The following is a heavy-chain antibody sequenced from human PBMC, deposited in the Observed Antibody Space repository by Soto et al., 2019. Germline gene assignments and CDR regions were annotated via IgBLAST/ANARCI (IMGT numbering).Heavy chain of an antibody. V-gene: IGHV3-21*01. CDR3: VKDEGIEAMDV. D-gene: IGHD3-3*02. CDR2: ITSSGSYV. CDR1: GFTFSRNT. Sequence: EVQLVESGGGLVKPGGSLRLSCVTSGFTFSRNTMNWVRQAPGKGLEWVASITSSGSYVYYADSVKGRFSASRDNANNSLSLQMXSLXXXXTAVYFCVKDEGIEAMDVWGQGTTVSVSS. J-gene: IGHJ6*02.